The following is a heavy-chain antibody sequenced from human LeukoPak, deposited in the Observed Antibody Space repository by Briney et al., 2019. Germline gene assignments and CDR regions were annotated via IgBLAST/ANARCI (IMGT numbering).Heavy chain of an antibody. V-gene: IGHV4-59*01. Sequence: SETLSLTCTVSGASISTYYWSWIRQPPGKGLEWIGYIYYTGSTNYNPSLKSRVTISVDTSKNQFSLKLSSMTAADSAVYYCARDRDGYNRFDYWGQGTLVTVSS. CDR2: IYYTGST. CDR3: ARDRDGYNRFDY. D-gene: IGHD5-24*01. CDR1: GASISTYY. J-gene: IGHJ4*02.